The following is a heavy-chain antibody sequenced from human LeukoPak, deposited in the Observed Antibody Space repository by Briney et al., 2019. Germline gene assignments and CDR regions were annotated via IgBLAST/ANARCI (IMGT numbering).Heavy chain of an antibody. CDR1: GFTFIVCE. D-gene: IGHD2-2*01. CDR3: TRGLVV. Sequence: PGGSLRLSYAASGFTFIVCEMNCVRQAPGKGLEWVSDISSGGTTIFYADSVKGRFTISIDNAKNSLYLQMNSLRDEDTAIYYCTRGLVVWGQGDLVTVSS. J-gene: IGHJ4*02. CDR2: ISSGGTTI. V-gene: IGHV3-48*03.